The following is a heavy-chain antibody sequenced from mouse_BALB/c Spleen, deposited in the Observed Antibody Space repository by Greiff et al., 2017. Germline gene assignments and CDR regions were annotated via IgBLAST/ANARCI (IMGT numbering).Heavy chain of an antibody. CDR3: VRNYYGSSPYFDV. CDR1: GFSLTSYG. Sequence: VQLQQSGPSLVQPSQSLSITCTVSGFSLTSYGVHWIRQPPGKGLEWLGVIWTGGGTNYNSAFMSRLSISKDNSKSQVFLKMNSLQTDDTAIYYCVRNYYGSSPYFDVWGAGTTVTVSS. J-gene: IGHJ1*01. D-gene: IGHD1-1*01. V-gene: IGHV2-9-2*01. CDR2: IWTGGGT.